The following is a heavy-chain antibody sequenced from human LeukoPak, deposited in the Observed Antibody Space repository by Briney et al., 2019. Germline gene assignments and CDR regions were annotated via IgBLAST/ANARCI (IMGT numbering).Heavy chain of an antibody. V-gene: IGHV3-66*01. Sequence: GGSLRLSCAASGFTVNNNYMNWVRQAPGKGLEWVSLIYSGGTTSYADSVKGRFTISRDNSKNTLYLQMNSLRVEDTAVYYCARDPPAVTTKTYAWGQGTLVTVSS. CDR2: IYSGGTT. CDR1: GFTVNNNY. CDR3: ARDPPAVTTKTYA. J-gene: IGHJ5*02. D-gene: IGHD1-1*01.